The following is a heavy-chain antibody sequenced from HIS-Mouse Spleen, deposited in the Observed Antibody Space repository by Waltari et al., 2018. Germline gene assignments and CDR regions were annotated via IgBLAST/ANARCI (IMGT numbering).Heavy chain of an antibody. D-gene: IGHD3-3*01. V-gene: IGHV4-38-2*02. CDR1: GYSISSGYY. Sequence: QVQLQESGPGLVKPSETLSLTCTVSGYSISSGYYWGRIRQPPGKGLEWIGSIYHSGSTYYNPSLKSRVTISVDTSKNQFSLKLSSVTAADTAVYYCARADDFWSGSFDYWGQGTLVTVSS. CDR3: ARADDFWSGSFDY. CDR2: IYHSGST. J-gene: IGHJ4*02.